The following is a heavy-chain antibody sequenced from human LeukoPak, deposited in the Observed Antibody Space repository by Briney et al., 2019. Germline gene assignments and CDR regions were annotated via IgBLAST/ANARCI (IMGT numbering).Heavy chain of an antibody. CDR1: GFTFSSYA. Sequence: PGGSLRLSCAASGFTFSSYAMSWVRQAPGKGLEWVSASSGSGGSTYYADSVKGRFTISRDNSKNTLYLQMNSLRAEDTAVYYCAKDFTLKKYYYDSSGYPADIWGQGTMVTVSS. J-gene: IGHJ3*02. D-gene: IGHD3-22*01. V-gene: IGHV3-23*01. CDR3: AKDFTLKKYYYDSSGYPADI. CDR2: SSGSGGST.